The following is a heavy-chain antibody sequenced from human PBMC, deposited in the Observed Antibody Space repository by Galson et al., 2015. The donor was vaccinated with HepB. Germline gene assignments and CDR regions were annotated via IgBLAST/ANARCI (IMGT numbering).Heavy chain of an antibody. J-gene: IGHJ6*02. V-gene: IGHV1-69*13. D-gene: IGHD2-15*01. CDR1: GGTFSSYA. Sequence: SVKVSCKASGGTFSSYAISWVRQAPGQGLEWMGGIIPIFGTANYAQKFQGRVTITADESTSTAYMELSSLRSEDTAVYYCARDFLAGNYYYGMDVWGQGTTVTVSS. CDR3: ARDFLAGNYYYGMDV. CDR2: IIPIFGTA.